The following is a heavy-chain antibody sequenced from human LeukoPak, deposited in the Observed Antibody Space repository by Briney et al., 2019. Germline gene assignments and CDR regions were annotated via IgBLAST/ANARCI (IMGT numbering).Heavy chain of an antibody. J-gene: IGHJ4*02. CDR2: VSAYNGNR. Sequence: ASVKVSCKASGYTFLYHGITWVRPAPGQGLEWMAWVSAYNGNRNYAQNFQGRVTMTIDTSTTTVYMEMNNLRSDDTAVYYCARATAIAVVLFSPSFDYWGQGTLVTVSS. V-gene: IGHV1-18*01. D-gene: IGHD2-15*01. CDR3: ARATAIAVVLFSPSFDY. CDR1: GYTFLYHG.